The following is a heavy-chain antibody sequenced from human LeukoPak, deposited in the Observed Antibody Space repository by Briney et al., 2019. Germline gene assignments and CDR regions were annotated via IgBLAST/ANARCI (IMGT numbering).Heavy chain of an antibody. CDR3: ARGQTTVTN. Sequence: GGSRRLSCAASGFTFSSYWMSWVRQAPGKGLGWVANIKQEGSEKYYLDSVKGRFTISRDNAKKSLYLQMTSLRAEDTAVYYCARGQTTVTNWGQGTLVTVSS. J-gene: IGHJ4*02. CDR1: GFTFSSYW. D-gene: IGHD4-17*01. V-gene: IGHV3-7*03. CDR2: IKQEGSEK.